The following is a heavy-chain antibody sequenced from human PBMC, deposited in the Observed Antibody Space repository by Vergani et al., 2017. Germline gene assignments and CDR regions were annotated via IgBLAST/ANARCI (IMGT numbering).Heavy chain of an antibody. CDR2: IWYDGSNK. Sequence: QVQLVESGGGVVQPGRSLRLSCAASGFTFSSYGMHWVRQAPGKGLEWVAVIWYDGSNKYYADSAKGRFTISRDNSKNTLYLQMNSLRAEDTAVYYCARDVPDYPFDYWGQGTLVTVSS. CDR3: ARDVPDYPFDY. CDR1: GFTFSSYG. V-gene: IGHV3-33*01. J-gene: IGHJ4*02. D-gene: IGHD4-11*01.